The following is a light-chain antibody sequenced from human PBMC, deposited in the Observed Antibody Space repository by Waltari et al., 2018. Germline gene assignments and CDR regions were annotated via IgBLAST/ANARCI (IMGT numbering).Light chain of an antibody. Sequence: EIVLTQSPGTLSLSPGERATLSCRASQSVSSSYLAWYQRKPGQAPRLRIYGASSRATGIPDRFSGSGSGTDFTLTINRLGPEDFAVYYCQQYATSPYTFGQGTKLEIK. V-gene: IGKV3-20*01. CDR1: QSVSSSY. CDR2: GAS. J-gene: IGKJ2*01. CDR3: QQYATSPYT.